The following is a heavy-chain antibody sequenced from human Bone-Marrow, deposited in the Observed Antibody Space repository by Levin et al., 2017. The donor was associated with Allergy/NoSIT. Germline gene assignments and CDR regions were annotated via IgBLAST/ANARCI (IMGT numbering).Heavy chain of an antibody. J-gene: IGHJ4*02. CDR2: INSDGSST. V-gene: IGHV3-74*01. CDR3: ARDHCSGGSCYSEYFDY. Sequence: PGGSLRLSCAASGFTFSSYWMHWVRQAPGTGLVWVSRINSDGSSTSYADSVKGRFTISSDNAKNTLYLQMNSLRAEDTAVYYCARDHCSGGSCYSEYFDYWGQGTLVTVSS. D-gene: IGHD2-15*01. CDR1: GFTFSSYW.